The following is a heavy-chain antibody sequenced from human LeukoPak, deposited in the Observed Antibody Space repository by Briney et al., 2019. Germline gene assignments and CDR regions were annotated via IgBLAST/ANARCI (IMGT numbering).Heavy chain of an antibody. D-gene: IGHD6-13*01. J-gene: IGHJ4*02. Sequence: SQTLSLTCAVSGGSISSGGYSWSWIRQPPGKGLEWIGYIYHSGSTYYNPSLKSRVTISVDTSKNQFSLKLSSVTAADTAVYYCARGGRIAAAIDYWGQGTLVTVSS. CDR3: ARGGRIAAAIDY. CDR2: IYHSGST. CDR1: GGSISSGGYS. V-gene: IGHV4-30-2*01.